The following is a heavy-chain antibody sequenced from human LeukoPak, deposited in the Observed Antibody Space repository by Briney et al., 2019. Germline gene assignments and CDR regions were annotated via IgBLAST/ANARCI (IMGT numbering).Heavy chain of an antibody. J-gene: IGHJ4*02. CDR1: GFTFSSYG. CDR3: AKVGGLWFGELPYPALYYFDY. D-gene: IGHD3-10*01. V-gene: IGHV3-30*18. Sequence: GGSLRLSCAASGFTFSSYGMHWVRQAPGKGLEWVAVISYDGSNKYYADSVKGRFTISRDNSKNTLYLQMNSLRAEDTAVYYCAKVGGLWFGELPYPALYYFDYWGQGTLVTVSS. CDR2: ISYDGSNK.